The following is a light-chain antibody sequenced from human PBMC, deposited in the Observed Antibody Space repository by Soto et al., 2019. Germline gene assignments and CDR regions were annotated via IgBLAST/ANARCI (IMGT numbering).Light chain of an antibody. V-gene: IGKV3-20*01. CDR1: QSVSSSY. CDR3: QQFGNSPYT. Sequence: EIVLTQSPGTLSLSPGERATLSCRASQSVSSSYLAWYQQKPGQTPSLLIYGASSRATGIPDRFSGSGSGTDITLTISRQEPEDFAVYYCQQFGNSPYTFGQGTKLDIK. CDR2: GAS. J-gene: IGKJ2*01.